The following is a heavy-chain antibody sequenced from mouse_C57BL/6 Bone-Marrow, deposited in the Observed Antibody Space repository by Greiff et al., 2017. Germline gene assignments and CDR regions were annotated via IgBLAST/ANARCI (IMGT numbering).Heavy chain of an antibody. CDR1: YTFTDYYM. J-gene: IGHJ3*01. Sequence: ESGPELVKPGASVKMSCKASGYTFTDYYMHWVKQKPGKGLEWIGEIYPGSGNTYYNEKFKGKATLTADTSSSTAYMQLSSLTSEDSAVYFCAVWQAWFAYWGQGTLVTVSA. D-gene: IGHD2-10*02. V-gene: IGHV1-83*01. CDR2: YPGSGNTY. CDR3: VWQAWFAY.